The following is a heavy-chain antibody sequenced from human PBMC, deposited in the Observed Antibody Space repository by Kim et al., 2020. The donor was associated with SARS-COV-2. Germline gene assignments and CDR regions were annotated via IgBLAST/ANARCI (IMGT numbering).Heavy chain of an antibody. V-gene: IGHV1-2*04. Sequence: ASVKVSCKASGYTFTGYYMHWVRQAPGQGLEWMGWINPNSGGTNYAQKFQGWVTMTRDTSISTAYMELSRLRSDDTAVYYCARDQFSKAVGGHYYYYYGMDVWGQGTTVTVSS. J-gene: IGHJ6*02. CDR3: ARDQFSKAVGGHYYYYYGMDV. CDR2: INPNSGGT. CDR1: GYTFTGYY. D-gene: IGHD3-10*01.